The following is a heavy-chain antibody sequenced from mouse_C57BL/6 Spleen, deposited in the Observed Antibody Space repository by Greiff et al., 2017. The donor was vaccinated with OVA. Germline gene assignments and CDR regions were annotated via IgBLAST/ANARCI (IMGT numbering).Heavy chain of an antibody. CDR1: GFTFRSYA. V-gene: IGHV5-4*01. Sequence: GHLVESGGGLVKPGGSLKLSCAASGFTFRSYAMSWVRQTPEKRLEWVATISDGGSYTYYPDKVKGRFTISRDNAKNNLYMQMSHLKSEDTAMDYCARWLLRAIDYWGQGTSVTVSS. J-gene: IGHJ4*01. CDR3: ARWLLRAIDY. CDR2: ISDGGSYT. D-gene: IGHD2-3*01.